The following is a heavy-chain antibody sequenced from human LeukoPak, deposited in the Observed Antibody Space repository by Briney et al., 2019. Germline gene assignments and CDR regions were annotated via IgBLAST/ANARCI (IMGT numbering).Heavy chain of an antibody. D-gene: IGHD2-21*02. V-gene: IGHV4-31*03. CDR2: IYYSGST. Sequence: SQTLSLTCTVSGGSISSGGYYWSWIRQHPGKGLEWFGYIYYSGSTYYNPSLKSRVTISVDTSKNRFALKLSSVTAADTAVYYCARTEVYCGGDCYSAIDYWGQGTLVTVSS. J-gene: IGHJ4*02. CDR1: GGSISSGGYY. CDR3: ARTEVYCGGDCYSAIDY.